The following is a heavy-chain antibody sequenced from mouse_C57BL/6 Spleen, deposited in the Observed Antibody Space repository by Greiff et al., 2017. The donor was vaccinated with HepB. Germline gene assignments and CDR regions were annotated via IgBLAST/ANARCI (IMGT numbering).Heavy chain of an antibody. D-gene: IGHD1-1*01. Sequence: QVQLQQSGPELVKPGASVKISCKATGYAFSSSWMNWVKQRPGKGLEWIGRIYPGDGDTNYNGKFKGKATLTADKSSSTAYMQLSSLTSEDSAVYFCARDYYGSSYKEDYFDYWGQGTTLTVSS. CDR3: ARDYYGSSYKEDYFDY. CDR1: GYAFSSSW. CDR2: IYPGDGDT. V-gene: IGHV1-82*01. J-gene: IGHJ2*01.